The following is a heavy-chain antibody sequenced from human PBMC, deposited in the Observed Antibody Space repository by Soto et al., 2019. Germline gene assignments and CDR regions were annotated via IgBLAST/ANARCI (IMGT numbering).Heavy chain of an antibody. D-gene: IGHD3-22*01. CDR3: ALRSMAVVPEY. CDR1: GDSISSYY. Sequence: QVQLQESGPGLVKPSETLSLTCAVSGDSISSYYCMWVRQPPWKGLESIGYLYYGRSANYNPSLKSRGTLAVDTSTNQCSLTLSSMPAADPAVYYCALRSMAVVPEYWGQGTLVTVSS. J-gene: IGHJ4*02. CDR2: LYYGRSA. V-gene: IGHV4-59*13.